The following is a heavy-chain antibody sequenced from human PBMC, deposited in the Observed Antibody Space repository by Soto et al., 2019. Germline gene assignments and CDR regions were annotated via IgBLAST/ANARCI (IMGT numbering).Heavy chain of an antibody. CDR3: ARRRIVVTTNFDY. CDR2: IFHTGST. V-gene: IGHV4-39*01. D-gene: IGHD1-26*01. Sequence: QLQLQESGPGLVKSSETLSLTCNVSGGSISSSSYYWGWIRQPPGKGLEWIGHIFHTGSTYYNPSLKSRVTISVDTSKNQFSLKLSSVTATDTAVYYCARRRIVVTTNFDYWGQGTLVTVSS. J-gene: IGHJ4*02. CDR1: GGSISSSSYY.